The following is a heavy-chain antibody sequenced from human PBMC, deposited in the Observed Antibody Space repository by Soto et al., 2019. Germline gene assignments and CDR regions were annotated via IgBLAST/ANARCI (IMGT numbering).Heavy chain of an antibody. V-gene: IGHV3-33*01. D-gene: IGHD6-13*01. CDR3: ARGNGIAAALDY. CDR2: IWYDGSNK. Sequence: QVQLVESGGGVVQPGRSLRLSCAASGFTFSSYGMHWVRQAPGKGLEWVAVIWYDGSNKYYADSVKGRFTISRDNSKNTLYLQKNSLRAEDTAVYYCARGNGIAAALDYWGQGTLVTVSS. J-gene: IGHJ4*02. CDR1: GFTFSSYG.